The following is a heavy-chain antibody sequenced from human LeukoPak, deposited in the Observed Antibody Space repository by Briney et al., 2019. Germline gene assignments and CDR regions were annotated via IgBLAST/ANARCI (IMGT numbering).Heavy chain of an antibody. Sequence: QPGRSLRLSCTASGFTFGDYAMSWVRQAPGKGLEWVGFIRSKAYGGTTEYAASVKGRFTISRDDSKSIAYLQMNSLKTGDTAVYYCTRVSTMIVVALPDYWGQGTLVTVSS. CDR1: GFTFGDYA. D-gene: IGHD3-22*01. CDR2: IRSKAYGGTT. V-gene: IGHV3-49*04. J-gene: IGHJ4*02. CDR3: TRVSTMIVVALPDY.